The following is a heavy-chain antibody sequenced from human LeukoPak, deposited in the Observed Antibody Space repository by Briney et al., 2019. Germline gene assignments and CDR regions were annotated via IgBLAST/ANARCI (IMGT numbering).Heavy chain of an antibody. CDR1: GGSISSSSYY. Sequence: SETLSLTCTVSGGSISSSSYYWGWTRQPPGKGLEWIGSIYYSGSTYYNPSLKSRVTISVDTSKNQFSLKLSSVTAADTAVYYCARHLYAFDIWGQGTMVTVSS. V-gene: IGHV4-39*01. CDR3: ARHLYAFDI. CDR2: IYYSGST. J-gene: IGHJ3*02.